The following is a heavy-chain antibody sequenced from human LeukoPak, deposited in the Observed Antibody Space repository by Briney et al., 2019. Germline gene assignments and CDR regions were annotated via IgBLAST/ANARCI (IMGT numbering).Heavy chain of an antibody. CDR3: ARDPVDCGGDCYLDAFDI. D-gene: IGHD2-21*01. CDR1: GYTFTSYY. Sequence: EASVKVSCKASGYTFTSYYMHGVRQAPGQGLEWMGIINPSGGSTSYAQKFQGRVTMTRDTSTSTVYMELSSLRSEDTAVYYCARDPVDCGGDCYLDAFDIWGQGTMVTVSS. V-gene: IGHV1-46*01. J-gene: IGHJ3*02. CDR2: INPSGGST.